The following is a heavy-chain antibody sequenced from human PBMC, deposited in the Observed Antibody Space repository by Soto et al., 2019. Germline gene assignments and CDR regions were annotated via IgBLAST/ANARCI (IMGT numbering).Heavy chain of an antibody. V-gene: IGHV1-69*02. J-gene: IGHJ4*02. CDR3: ARLYYYGSGSYYDPRVS. CDR1: GGTFSSYT. Sequence: QVQLVQSGAEVKKPGSSVKVSCKASGGTFSSYTISWVRQAPGQGLEWMGRIIPILGIANYAQKFQGRVTITADTSTSTAYMELSSLRSEDTAVYYCARLYYYGSGSYYDPRVSWGQGTLVTVSS. D-gene: IGHD3-10*01. CDR2: IIPILGIA.